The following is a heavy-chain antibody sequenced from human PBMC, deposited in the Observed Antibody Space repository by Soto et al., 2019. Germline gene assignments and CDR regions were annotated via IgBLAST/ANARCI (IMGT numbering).Heavy chain of an antibody. CDR3: AKLPIGYCNSGTCYRDVDY. J-gene: IGHJ4*02. V-gene: IGHV3-23*01. D-gene: IGHD2-15*01. CDR2: ITGNGGST. CDR1: GFTFSNYA. Sequence: EVQLLDSGGVLAQPGGSLRLSCAASGFTFSNYAMNWVRQAPGKGLELVSIITGNGGSTYYAASVKGRFTISRDHSQYTLDLQMNSLGVEDTAVYYCAKLPIGYCNSGTCYRDVDYWGQGTLVTVSS.